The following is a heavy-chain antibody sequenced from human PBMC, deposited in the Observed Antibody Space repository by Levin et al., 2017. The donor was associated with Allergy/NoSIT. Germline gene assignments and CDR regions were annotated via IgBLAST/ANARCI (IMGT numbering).Heavy chain of an antibody. CDR1: GGSISSSSYY. CDR2: IYYSGST. Sequence: SQTLSLTCTVSGGSISSSSYYWGWIRQPPGKGLEWIGSIYYSGSTYYNPSLKSRVTISVDTSKNQFSLKLSSVTAADTAVYYCARPGYSSGWDYYYYYGMDVWGQGTTVTVSS. V-gene: IGHV4-39*01. CDR3: ARPGYSSGWDYYYYYGMDV. D-gene: IGHD6-19*01. J-gene: IGHJ6*02.